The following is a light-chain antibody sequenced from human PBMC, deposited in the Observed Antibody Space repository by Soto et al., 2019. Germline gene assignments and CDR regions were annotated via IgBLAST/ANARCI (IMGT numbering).Light chain of an antibody. J-gene: IGKJ2*01. CDR2: DAS. CDR3: QQRSNWYT. V-gene: IGKV3-11*01. Sequence: ESVLTQSPATLSLSPGERATLSCRASQSISSFLTWYQHKPGQAPRLLIYDASKRATGIPARFSGSGSGTDFTLTISSLEPEDFGVYYCQQRSNWYTFGPGTKLESK. CDR1: QSISSF.